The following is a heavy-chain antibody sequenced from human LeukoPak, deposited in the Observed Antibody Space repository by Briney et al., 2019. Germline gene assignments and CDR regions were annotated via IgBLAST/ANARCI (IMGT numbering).Heavy chain of an antibody. D-gene: IGHD3-3*01. CDR2: ISAYNGNT. CDR1: GYTFTSYG. CDR3: ARDGRYGGVYDY. Sequence: ASVKVPCKASGYTFTSYGISWVRQAPGQGLEWMGWISAYNGNTNYAQKLRGRVTMTTDTSTSTAYMELRSLRSDDTAVYYCARDGRYGGVYDYWGQGTLVTVSS. V-gene: IGHV1-18*01. J-gene: IGHJ4*02.